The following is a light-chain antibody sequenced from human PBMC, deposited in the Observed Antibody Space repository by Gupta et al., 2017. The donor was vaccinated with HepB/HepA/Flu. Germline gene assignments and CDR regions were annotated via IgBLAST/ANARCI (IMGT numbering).Light chain of an antibody. CDR3: QQSQHYNNT. J-gene: IGKJ5*01. V-gene: IGKV3-11*01. Sequence: DIVLTQSPATLSLSPGERATLSCRASQRGSSYGAWYQQKHGQANRRLRDDAYNRATGTPARSRGGGSGTDGTLSTSSLETEECAGYDGQQSQHYNNTFGQGTRLEIK. CDR2: DAY. CDR1: QRGSSY.